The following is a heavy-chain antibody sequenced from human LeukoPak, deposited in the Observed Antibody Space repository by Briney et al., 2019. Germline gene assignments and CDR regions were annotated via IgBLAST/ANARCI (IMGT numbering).Heavy chain of an antibody. CDR3: AKGNSSGWYANYYFDY. J-gene: IGHJ4*02. D-gene: IGHD6-19*01. Sequence: GGSLRLSCAASGFTFSDYYMSWIRQAPGKGLEWVSHISSSGTTIYYADSVKGRFTISRDNAKNSLYLQMNSLRAEDTAVYYCAKGNSSGWYANYYFDYWGQGTLVTVSS. CDR1: GFTFSDYY. V-gene: IGHV3-11*04. CDR2: ISSSGTTI.